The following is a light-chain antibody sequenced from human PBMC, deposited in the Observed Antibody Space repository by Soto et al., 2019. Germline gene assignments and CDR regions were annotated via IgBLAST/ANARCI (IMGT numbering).Light chain of an antibody. CDR2: DAS. V-gene: IGKV3-11*01. CDR3: QQRSSWPIT. J-gene: IGKJ5*01. CDR1: QSINNY. Sequence: EHVWTQPPGTLSLFPGERATLSCRASQSINNYLAWFRQKPGQPPRLLIYDASNRATGIPARISGSGSGTDFTPTIDSLEPEDFAVYYCQQRSSWPITFGQGTRLEN.